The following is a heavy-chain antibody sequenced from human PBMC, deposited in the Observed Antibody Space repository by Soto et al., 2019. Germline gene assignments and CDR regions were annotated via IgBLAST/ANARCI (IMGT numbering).Heavy chain of an antibody. CDR1: GGTFNSYD. D-gene: IGHD3-22*01. V-gene: IGHV1-69*01. CDR2: IIPIVETP. Sequence: QVQLVQSGAEVKKPGSSMKVSCKASGGTFNSYDINWVLQAPGQGLEWMGGIIPIVETPKYAQKFQGRVTITEDESTNTVYMAVSSLRSEDTAMYYCARLSRPNYYDTSGFFNDNWFDPWGQGTLVTVSS. J-gene: IGHJ5*02. CDR3: ARLSRPNYYDTSGFFNDNWFDP.